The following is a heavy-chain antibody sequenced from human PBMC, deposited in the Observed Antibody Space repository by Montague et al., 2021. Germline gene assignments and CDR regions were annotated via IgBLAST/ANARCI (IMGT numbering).Heavy chain of an antibody. V-gene: IGHV4-38-2*02. CDR2: VSHGGRT. CDR1: RSLINSDHY. Sequence: SETLSLTCTASRSLINSDHYCGWIRQPPGKGLEWMGSVSHGGRTYYNPSLKSRVTISVDTSNNHFSLKLSSVTAADTAMYYCARERDRYYYMDIWGKGTTITVSS. J-gene: IGHJ6*03. CDR3: ARERDRYYYMDI.